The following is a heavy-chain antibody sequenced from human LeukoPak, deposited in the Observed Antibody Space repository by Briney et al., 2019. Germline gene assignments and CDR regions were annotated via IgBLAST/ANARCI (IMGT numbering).Heavy chain of an antibody. CDR1: GFTFSSYG. CDR2: IRYDGSNK. J-gene: IGHJ3*02. D-gene: IGHD2-2*01. Sequence: GGSLRLSRAASGFTFSSYGMHWVRQAPGKGLEWVAFIRYDGSNKYYADSAKGRFTISRDNSKNTLYLQMNSLRAEDTAVYYCASLFLCYGCSSSSHSFNIWGQGTMVTVSS. CDR3: ASLFLCYGCSSSSHSFNI. V-gene: IGHV3-30*02.